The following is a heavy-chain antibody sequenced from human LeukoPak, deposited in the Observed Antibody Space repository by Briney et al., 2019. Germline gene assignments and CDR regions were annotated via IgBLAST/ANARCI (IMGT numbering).Heavy chain of an antibody. J-gene: IGHJ4*02. CDR3: ARGGASRSDSSGWYVF. CDR1: GGSISRYY. D-gene: IGHD6-19*01. Sequence: SETLSLTCTVSGGSISRYYWSWIRQPPGPGLECIGYIYYSGSAYYNPSLTSRVTISVDTSKNQFSLKLTSVTAADTAVYYCARGGASRSDSSGWYVFWGQGTLVTVSS. V-gene: IGHV4-59*01. CDR2: IYYSGSA.